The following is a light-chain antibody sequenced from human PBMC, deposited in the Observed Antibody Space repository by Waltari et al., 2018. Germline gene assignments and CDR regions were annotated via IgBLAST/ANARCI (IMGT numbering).Light chain of an antibody. V-gene: IGLV2-11*01. CDR1: SSDIGGYKY. Sequence: QSALTQPRSVSGSPGQSVTLSCTGTSSDIGGYKYVSWHQQHPGKAPQLVISDVDKRPSGVPDRLSGSKAGNTASLTISGLQTDDDADYYCCSYAGRYTSVFGRGTRVTVL. CDR2: DVD. CDR3: CSYAGRYTSV. J-gene: IGLJ2*01.